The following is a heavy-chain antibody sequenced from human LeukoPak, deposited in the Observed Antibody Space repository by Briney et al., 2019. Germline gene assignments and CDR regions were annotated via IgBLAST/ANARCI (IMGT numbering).Heavy chain of an antibody. J-gene: IGHJ4*02. Sequence: SETLSLTCTVSGGSISSYYWGWIRQPPGKGVELIGNIYYSGSTYYNPSFKSRVTISVDTSKNQFSLKMRSVTAADTAVYYCARLLWLGELSTSFDYWGQGTLVTVSS. D-gene: IGHD3-10*01. CDR1: GGSISSYY. CDR2: IYYSGST. CDR3: ARLLWLGELSTSFDY. V-gene: IGHV4-59*04.